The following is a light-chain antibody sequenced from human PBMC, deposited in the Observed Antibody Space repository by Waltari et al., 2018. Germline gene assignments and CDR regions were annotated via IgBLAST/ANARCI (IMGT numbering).Light chain of an antibody. CDR2: QDS. V-gene: IGLV3-1*01. Sequence: SYELTQPPSVSVSPGQTARITCSGAKLGDKYACWYQQKPGQSPVLVIYQDSKRPSGIPERFSGSNSGNTATLTISGTQAMDEADYYCQAWDSSTAKVVFGGGTKLTVL. CDR1: KLGDKY. J-gene: IGLJ2*01. CDR3: QAWDSSTAKVV.